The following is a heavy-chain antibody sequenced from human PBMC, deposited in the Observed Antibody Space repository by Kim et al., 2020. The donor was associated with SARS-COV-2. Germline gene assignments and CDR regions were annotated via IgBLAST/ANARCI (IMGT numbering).Heavy chain of an antibody. Sequence: GGSLRLSCAASGFTFSSYGMHWVRQAPGKGLEWVAVIWYDGSNKYYADSVKGRFTISRDNSKNTLYLQMNSLRAEDTAVYYCAKDHGGSYLDYYFDYWGQGTLVTVSS. D-gene: IGHD1-26*01. CDR2: IWYDGSNK. V-gene: IGHV3-33*06. J-gene: IGHJ4*02. CDR3: AKDHGGSYLDYYFDY. CDR1: GFTFSSYG.